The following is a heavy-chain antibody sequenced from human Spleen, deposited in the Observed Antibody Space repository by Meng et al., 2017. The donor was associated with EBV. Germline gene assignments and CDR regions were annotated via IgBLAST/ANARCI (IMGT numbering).Heavy chain of an antibody. CDR2: LILMLGAP. CDR3: ASESGRGYTPDY. V-gene: IGHV1-69*06. D-gene: IGHD3-10*01. Sequence: QVQLVQSRAGGKKSGSSVKCSCKTSGGTFRSVAISSVRTAPGQGLEWMGGLILMLGAPNYAQQFQDRVTIIAAKSTSIHYMELSSLRSDDTAVYYCASESGRGYTPDYWGRGILVTVSS. CDR1: GGTFRSVA. J-gene: IGHJ4*02.